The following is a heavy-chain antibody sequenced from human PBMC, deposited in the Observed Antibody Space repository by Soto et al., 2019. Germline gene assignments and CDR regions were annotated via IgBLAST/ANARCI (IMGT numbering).Heavy chain of an antibody. CDR1: GISVSSGRYY. D-gene: IGHD6-13*01. CDR3: ARGTYSRPVSVYFQH. CDR2: IYYSGST. V-gene: IGHV4-61*01. Sequence: SETLSLTCTLSGISVSSGRYYSIWIPQPPGKVLGCVGYIYYSGSTTYNTSLESRVTISVDTSKNQFSLKLSSVTAADTAVYYCARGTYSRPVSVYFQHWGQGTLVTAYS. J-gene: IGHJ1*01.